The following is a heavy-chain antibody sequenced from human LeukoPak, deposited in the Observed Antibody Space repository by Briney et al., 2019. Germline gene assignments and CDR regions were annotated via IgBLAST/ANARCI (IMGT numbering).Heavy chain of an antibody. CDR1: GGSISSSSYY. J-gene: IGHJ4*02. D-gene: IGHD2/OR15-2a*01. CDR3: ATNSYSTTKQEHDY. Sequence: KPSETLSLTCTVSGGSISSSSYYGGWIRQSPGKGLEWIGTIYYSGGIYYNPSLKSRVTISVDTSKNELSLKLSSVTAADTAVYYCATNSYSTTKQEHDYWGQGTLVTVSS. V-gene: IGHV4-39*01. CDR2: IYYSGGI.